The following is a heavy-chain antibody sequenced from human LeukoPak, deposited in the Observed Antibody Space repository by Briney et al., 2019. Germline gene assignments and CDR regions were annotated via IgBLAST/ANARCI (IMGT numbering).Heavy chain of an antibody. D-gene: IGHD4-17*01. CDR3: ARDWFDGDYDRFDY. V-gene: IGHV3-7*03. CDR1: GFTFSSYW. J-gene: IGHJ4*02. Sequence: PGGSLRLSCAVSGFTFSSYWMSWFRQAPGKGLEWVANINQDGSQKFSVDSVKGRFTIPRDNAKNSLSLQMNSLRVEDTAVYYCARDWFDGDYDRFDYWGQGTLVTVSS. CDR2: INQDGSQK.